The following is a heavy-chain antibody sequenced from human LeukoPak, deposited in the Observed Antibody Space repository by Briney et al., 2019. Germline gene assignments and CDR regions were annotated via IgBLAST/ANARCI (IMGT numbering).Heavy chain of an antibody. J-gene: IGHJ4*02. CDR1: GYTFTSYD. V-gene: IGHV1-8*01. CDR2: MNPNSGNT. Sequence: GASVKVSCKASGYTFTSYDINWVRQATGQGLEWMGWMNPNSGNTGYAQKLQGRVTMARSTSLSTAYMELSSLRSEDTAVYYCASIPEGKMTTVTTDYWGQGTLVTVSS. D-gene: IGHD4-17*01. CDR3: ASIPEGKMTTVTTDY.